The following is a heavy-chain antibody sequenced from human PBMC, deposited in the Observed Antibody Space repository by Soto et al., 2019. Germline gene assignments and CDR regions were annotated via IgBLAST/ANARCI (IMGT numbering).Heavy chain of an antibody. CDR1: GGSFSGYY. V-gene: IGHV4-34*01. J-gene: IGHJ4*02. D-gene: IGHD2-15*01. Sequence: QVQLQQWGAGLLKPSETLSLNCAVTGGSFSGYYWSWVRQPPGKELEWIGEIRDGGYNNYGSSRKRQATISSDTANNQFSLRLNSVTAADTGVYYCARGQEGVVAAHWDQGALVTVSS. CDR2: IRDGGYN. CDR3: ARGQEGVVAAH.